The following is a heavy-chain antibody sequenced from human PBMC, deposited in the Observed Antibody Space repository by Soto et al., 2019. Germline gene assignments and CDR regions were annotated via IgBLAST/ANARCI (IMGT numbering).Heavy chain of an antibody. Sequence: ASVKVSCKASGYTFTRSGISWVRQATGQRLEWMGWISTYNGDTNYAQTFQGRVTMTTDTSTSTVHMEVRSLRSDDTAVYYCAREGVAPYYYYGMDVWGQGTPVTVSS. CDR2: ISTYNGDT. D-gene: IGHD5-12*01. V-gene: IGHV1-18*01. J-gene: IGHJ6*02. CDR1: GYTFTRSG. CDR3: AREGVAPYYYYGMDV.